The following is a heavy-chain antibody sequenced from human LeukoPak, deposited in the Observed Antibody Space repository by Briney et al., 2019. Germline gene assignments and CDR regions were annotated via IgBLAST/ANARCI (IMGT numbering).Heavy chain of an antibody. D-gene: IGHD6-19*01. CDR1: GGSISSSDYY. J-gene: IGHJ2*01. CDR2: IYYSGNT. V-gene: IGHV4-39*01. CDR3: ARQWIAVAGPDWYFDL. Sequence: SETLSLTCTVSGGSISSSDYYWGWIRQPPGKGLEWIGTIYYSGNTYYNPSLKSRVTISVDTSKNQFSLKLSSVTAADTAVYYCARQWIAVAGPDWYFDLWGRGTLVTVSS.